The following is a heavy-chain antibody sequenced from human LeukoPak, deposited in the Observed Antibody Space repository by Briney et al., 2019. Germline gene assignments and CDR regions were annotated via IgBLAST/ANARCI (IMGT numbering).Heavy chain of an antibody. J-gene: IGHJ5*02. D-gene: IGHD6-19*01. CDR3: ARQDSSGWYGSTNNWFDP. V-gene: IGHV4-34*01. Sequence: SETLSLTCAVYGGSFSGYYWSWIRQPPGKGLEWIGEINHSGSTNYNPSLKSRVTISVDTSKNQFSLKLSSVTAADTAVYYCARQDSSGWYGSTNNWFDPWGQGTLVTVSS. CDR1: GGSFSGYY. CDR2: INHSGST.